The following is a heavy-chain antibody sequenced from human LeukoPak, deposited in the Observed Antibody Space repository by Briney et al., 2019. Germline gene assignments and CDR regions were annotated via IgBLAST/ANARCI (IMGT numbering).Heavy chain of an antibody. CDR3: ARDPGTRVVDP. Sequence: ASVKVSCKASGYTFTTYGISWVRQAPGPGLEWMGWINTYNGNTNYAQKVQGRVTMTTDTSTSTAYMELRSLRSDDTAVYYCARDPGTRVVDPWGQGTLVTVSS. CDR1: GYTFTTYG. D-gene: IGHD2-2*01. J-gene: IGHJ5*02. V-gene: IGHV1-18*01. CDR2: INTYNGNT.